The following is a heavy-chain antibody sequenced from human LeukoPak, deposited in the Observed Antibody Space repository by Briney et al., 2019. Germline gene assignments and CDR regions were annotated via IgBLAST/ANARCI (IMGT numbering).Heavy chain of an antibody. V-gene: IGHV3-7*03. Sequence: PGGSLRLSCEGSAFTFRGHCLNWVCQTPGKGLGRVASIKDDGSERQYVASVKGRVSISVDSSKGSLSLKLSSVRAEDTAVYYCARDRGWSSRTLDYWGQGTLVTVSS. CDR2: IKDDGSER. CDR3: ARDRGWSSRTLDY. J-gene: IGHJ4*02. D-gene: IGHD6-13*01. CDR1: AFTFRGHC.